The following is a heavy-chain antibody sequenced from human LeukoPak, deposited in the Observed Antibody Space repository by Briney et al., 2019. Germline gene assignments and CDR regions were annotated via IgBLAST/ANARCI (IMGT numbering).Heavy chain of an antibody. CDR2: IYTDVSTT. Sequence: GGSLRLSCAASGFTFSSHWMHWVRQAPGKGLVWVTRIYTDVSTTNYADSVKGRFTISRDNAKNTLYLQMNSLRVEDTAVYYCARGGTHYGDFDPWGQGTLVTVSS. V-gene: IGHV3-74*01. CDR1: GFTFSSHW. D-gene: IGHD4-17*01. J-gene: IGHJ5*02. CDR3: ARGGTHYGDFDP.